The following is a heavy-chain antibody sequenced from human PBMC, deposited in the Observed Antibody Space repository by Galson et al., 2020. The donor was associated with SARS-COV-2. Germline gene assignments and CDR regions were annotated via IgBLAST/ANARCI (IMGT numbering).Heavy chain of an antibody. CDR2: IYRSGTT. CDR1: GFSITSGYY. CDR3: ARLGYGDYELDY. V-gene: IGHV4-38-2*01. Sequence: SETLSLTCAVSGFSITSGYYWGWIRQPPGKALEWIGSIYRSGTTNYNPSLKSRVTMSVETSKNQFPLKLNSVTAADTAVYYCARLGYGDYELDYWGQGTLVTVSS. D-gene: IGHD4-17*01. J-gene: IGHJ4*02.